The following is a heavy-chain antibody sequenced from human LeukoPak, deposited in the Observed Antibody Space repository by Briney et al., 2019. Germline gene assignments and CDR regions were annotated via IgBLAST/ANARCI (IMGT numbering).Heavy chain of an antibody. D-gene: IGHD3-16*01. CDR2: IYSGGST. CDR3: ARIRNYDYVWGSYRDY. Sequence: PGGSLRLSCAASGLIFTNAWMSWVRQAPGKGLEWVSVIYSGGSTYYADSVKGRFTISRDNSKNTLYLQMNSLRAEDTAVYYCARIRNYDYVWGSYRDYWGQGTLVTVSS. J-gene: IGHJ4*02. V-gene: IGHV3-53*01. CDR1: GLIFTNAW.